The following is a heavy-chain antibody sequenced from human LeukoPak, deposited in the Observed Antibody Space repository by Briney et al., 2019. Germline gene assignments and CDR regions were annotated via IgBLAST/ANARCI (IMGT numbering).Heavy chain of an antibody. CDR1: GFTFSDYA. J-gene: IGHJ4*02. Sequence: PGGSLRLSCAASGFTFSDYAIHWVRQGPGKGLEWVAVISFDGSDTYYADSVRGRFTISRDNANNSLYLQMNSLRAEDTALYYCAKVASNYDFDYWGQGTLVTVSS. CDR3: AKVASNYDFDY. CDR2: ISFDGSDT. V-gene: IGHV3-30*18. D-gene: IGHD4-11*01.